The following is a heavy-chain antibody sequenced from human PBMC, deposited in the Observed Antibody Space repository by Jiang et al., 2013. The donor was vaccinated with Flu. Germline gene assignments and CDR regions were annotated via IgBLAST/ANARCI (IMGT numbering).Heavy chain of an antibody. D-gene: IGHD4-11*01. CDR2: FYYTGST. J-gene: IGHJ4*02. Sequence: GSGLVKPSETLSLTCTVSGDSISSTHYYWAWIRQTPGKGLEWIGSFYYTGSTDYNPSLKSRVTISVDLSKNQFSLKLSSVTATDTAVYYCARQGRGTTANDYWGQGTLVTVSS. CDR1: GDSISSTHYY. CDR3: ARQGRGTTANDY. V-gene: IGHV4-39*01.